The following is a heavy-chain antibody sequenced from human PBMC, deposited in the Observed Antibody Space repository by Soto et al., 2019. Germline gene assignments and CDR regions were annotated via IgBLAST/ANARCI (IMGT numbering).Heavy chain of an antibody. V-gene: IGHV3-23*01. Sequence: EVQLLESGGGVVQPGGSLRLSCAASGFTFSSYAMSWVRQAPGKGLEWVSAISGSGGSTYYADSVKGRFTISRDNSKNTLYLQMNSLRAEDTAVYYCAKDRRKTTVTIPDYSGQGTLVTVSS. CDR1: GFTFSSYA. CDR2: ISGSGGST. J-gene: IGHJ4*02. CDR3: AKDRRKTTVTIPDY. D-gene: IGHD4-17*01.